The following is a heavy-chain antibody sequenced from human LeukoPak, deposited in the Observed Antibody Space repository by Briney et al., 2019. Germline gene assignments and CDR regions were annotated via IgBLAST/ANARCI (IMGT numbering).Heavy chain of an antibody. D-gene: IGHD3-10*01. Sequence: GGSLRLSCGASGFTFSSYAMYWVRQAPGKGLEWVAVISYHGTNKYYEDSVKGRFTISRDNSKNTLYLQMNSLRAEDTAVYYCAKLLRGVTLHPPDYWGQGTLVTVSS. CDR1: GFTFSSYA. J-gene: IGHJ4*02. CDR2: ISYHGTNK. CDR3: AKLLRGVTLHPPDY. V-gene: IGHV3-30*04.